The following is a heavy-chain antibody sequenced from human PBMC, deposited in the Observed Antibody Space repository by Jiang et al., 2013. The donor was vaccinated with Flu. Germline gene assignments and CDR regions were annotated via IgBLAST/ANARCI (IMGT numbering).Heavy chain of an antibody. CDR3: ARDRRFRGRSAEIAAAGTLGWFDP. CDR1: GYTFTGYY. Sequence: QVQLVESGAEVKKPGASVKVSCKASGYTFTGYYMHWVRQAPGQGLEWMGWINPNSGGTNYAQKFQGRVTMTRDASISTAYMELSRLRSDDTAVYYCARDRRFRGRSAEIAAAGTLGWFDPGAREPWSPSPQ. V-gene: IGHV1-2*02. J-gene: IGHJ5*02. CDR2: INPNSGGT. D-gene: IGHD6-13*01.